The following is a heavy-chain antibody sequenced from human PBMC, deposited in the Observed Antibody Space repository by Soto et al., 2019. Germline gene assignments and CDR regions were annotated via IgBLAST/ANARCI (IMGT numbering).Heavy chain of an antibody. D-gene: IGHD6-19*01. Sequence: EVQLVESGGGLVQPGGSLRLSCAASGFTFSSYSMNWVRQAPGKGLEWVSYISSSSSTIYYADSVKGRFTISRDNAKNSLYLQMNSLRDEDTTVYYCARAQSSGWRDAFDIWGQGTMVTVSS. J-gene: IGHJ3*02. V-gene: IGHV3-48*02. CDR3: ARAQSSGWRDAFDI. CDR1: GFTFSSYS. CDR2: ISSSSSTI.